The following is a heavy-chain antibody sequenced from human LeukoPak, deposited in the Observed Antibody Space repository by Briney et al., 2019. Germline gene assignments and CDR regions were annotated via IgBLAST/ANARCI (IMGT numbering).Heavy chain of an antibody. V-gene: IGHV1-69*06. CDR3: ARDYSEQLVLSY. J-gene: IGHJ4*02. Sequence: GASVKLSCNASGGTSSSYAISWVRQAPGQGLEWMGGIIPIFGTANYAQKFQGRVTITADKSTSTAYMELSSLRSEDTAVYYCARDYSEQLVLSYWGQGTLVTVSS. D-gene: IGHD6-13*01. CDR2: IIPIFGTA. CDR1: GGTSSSYA.